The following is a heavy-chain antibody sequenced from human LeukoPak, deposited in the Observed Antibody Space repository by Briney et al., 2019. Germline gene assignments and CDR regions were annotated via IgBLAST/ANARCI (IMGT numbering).Heavy chain of an antibody. Sequence: PGGSLRLSCAASGFTFDDYAMHWVRQAPGKGLEWVSGISWNSGSIGYADSVKGRFTISRDNAKNSLYLQMNSLRAEDTALYYCAKDPQWEWLNNDAFDIWGQGTMVTVSS. V-gene: IGHV3-9*01. D-gene: IGHD1-26*01. CDR3: AKDPQWEWLNNDAFDI. CDR2: ISWNSGSI. CDR1: GFTFDDYA. J-gene: IGHJ3*02.